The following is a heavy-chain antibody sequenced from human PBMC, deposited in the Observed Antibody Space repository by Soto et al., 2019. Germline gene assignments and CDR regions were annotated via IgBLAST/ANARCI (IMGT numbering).Heavy chain of an antibody. CDR2: ISGYNGNT. Sequence: GTPVKASSYAAGETFTCYDLLSLRPAHRQGLEWRGWISGYNGNTNYAQKFQGRVTMSTDTSTNTAYMDLTSLRSDDTAVYYCARDAGRGGSGNYYPNWFDPCGQGTLVTVS. CDR3: ARDAGRGGSGNYYPNWFDP. CDR1: GETFTCYD. V-gene: IGHV1-18*04. D-gene: IGHD3-22*01. J-gene: IGHJ5*02.